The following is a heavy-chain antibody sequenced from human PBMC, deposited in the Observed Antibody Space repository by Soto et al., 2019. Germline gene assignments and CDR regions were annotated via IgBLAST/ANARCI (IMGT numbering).Heavy chain of an antibody. D-gene: IGHD3-10*01. J-gene: IGHJ4*02. CDR1: GFSVGSKY. V-gene: IGHV3-53*01. CDR2: IYSGGGT. Sequence: PLGSLRLSCAASGFSVGSKYMSWVRQAPGKGLEWVSVIYSGGGTYYADSVKGRFTISRDNSKNTLYLQMNSLRAEDTAIYYCAKVWSGELFPFENWGQETPVTVS. CDR3: AKVWSGELFPFEN.